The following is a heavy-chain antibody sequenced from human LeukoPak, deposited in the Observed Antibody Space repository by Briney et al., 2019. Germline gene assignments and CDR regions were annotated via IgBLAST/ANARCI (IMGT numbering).Heavy chain of an antibody. V-gene: IGHV4-39*07. J-gene: IGHJ5*02. Sequence: PSETLSLTCTVSGGSISSGGYYWSWIRQPPGKGLEWIGSIYYSGSTYYNPSLKSRVTISVDTSKNQFSLKLSSVTAADTAVYYCARSVDFFSWFDPWGQGTLVTVSS. CDR2: IYYSGST. CDR3: ARSVDFFSWFDP. D-gene: IGHD3-3*01. CDR1: GGSISSGGYY.